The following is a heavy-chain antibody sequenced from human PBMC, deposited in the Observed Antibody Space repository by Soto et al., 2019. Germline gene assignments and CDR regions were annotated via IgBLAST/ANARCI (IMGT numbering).Heavy chain of an antibody. D-gene: IGHD3-10*01. Sequence: ASVKVSCKVSGYTLTELSMHWVRQAPGKGLEWMGGFDPEDGETIYAQKFQGRVTMTEDTSTDTAYMELSSLRSEDTAIYYCAALRYGSDYKAHWGQGTLVTVSS. J-gene: IGHJ4*02. CDR3: AALRYGSDYKAH. CDR2: FDPEDGET. CDR1: GYTLTELS. V-gene: IGHV1-24*01.